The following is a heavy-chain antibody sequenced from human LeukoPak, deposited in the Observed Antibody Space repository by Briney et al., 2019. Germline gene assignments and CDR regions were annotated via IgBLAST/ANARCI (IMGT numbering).Heavy chain of an antibody. J-gene: IGHJ4*02. V-gene: IGHV3-23*01. CDR2: ISGSGGST. Sequence: GRSLRLSCAASGFTFNAYGMNWVRQAPGKGLEWVSGISGSGGSTYYADSLKGRFTISRDNSKNTLYLQMNSLRAEDTAVYYCAKDPYYDSSRDYWGQGTLVTVSS. D-gene: IGHD3-22*01. CDR1: GFTFNAYG. CDR3: AKDPYYDSSRDY.